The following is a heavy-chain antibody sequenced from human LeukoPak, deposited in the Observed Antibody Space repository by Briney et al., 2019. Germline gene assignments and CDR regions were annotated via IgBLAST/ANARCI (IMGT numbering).Heavy chain of an antibody. D-gene: IGHD6-13*01. Sequence: GGSLRLSCAASGFTVSTNYMSWVRQAPGKGLEWVSVIYSGGSTYYADSVKGRLTISRDNSKNTLYLQMNSLRAEDTAVYYCARAPYSSSWHFDYWGQGTLVTVSS. V-gene: IGHV3-66*01. CDR1: GFTVSTNY. J-gene: IGHJ4*02. CDR3: ARAPYSSSWHFDY. CDR2: IYSGGST.